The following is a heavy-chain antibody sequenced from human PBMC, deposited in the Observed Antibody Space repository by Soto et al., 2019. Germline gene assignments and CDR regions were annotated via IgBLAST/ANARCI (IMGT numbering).Heavy chain of an antibody. J-gene: IGHJ4*02. CDR1: GFTFTSSA. Sequence: SVKVSCKASGFTFTSSAVQWVRQARGQRLEWIGWIVVGSGNTNYAQKFQERVTITRDMSTSTAYMELSSLRSEDTAVYYCAADSIAVAGTLDYWGQGTLVTVSS. CDR2: IVVGSGNT. V-gene: IGHV1-58*01. D-gene: IGHD6-19*01. CDR3: AADSIAVAGTLDY.